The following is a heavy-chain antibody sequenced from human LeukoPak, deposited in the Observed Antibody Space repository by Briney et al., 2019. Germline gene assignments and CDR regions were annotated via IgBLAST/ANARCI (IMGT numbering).Heavy chain of an antibody. J-gene: IGHJ4*02. V-gene: IGHV1-46*01. CDR2: INPSGGST. CDR3: AKGRGYSYATANDH. Sequence: ASVKVSCKASVFTFTSYYIHWVRQAPGQRLELMGIINPSGGSTTYEQKFQGRVTMTRDTSTSTVYMELSSLRSEDTAVYYCAKGRGYSYATANDHWGQGTLVTVSS. D-gene: IGHD5-18*01. CDR1: VFTFTSYY.